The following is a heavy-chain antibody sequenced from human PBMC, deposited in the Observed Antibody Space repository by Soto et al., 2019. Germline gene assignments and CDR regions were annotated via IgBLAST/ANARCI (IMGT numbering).Heavy chain of an antibody. CDR3: ARADCGGQCPCDY. D-gene: IGHD2-21*01. J-gene: IGHJ4*02. CDR1: GFAFDDYA. Sequence: GGSLRLSCAASGFAFDDYAMHWVRQSQGRGLEWVSGITWNSRDVGYADSVKGRFTISRDNARNMLFLEMNSLRPEDTAVYYCARADCGGQCPCDYWGEGTLVTVSS. V-gene: IGHV3-9*01. CDR2: ITWNSRDV.